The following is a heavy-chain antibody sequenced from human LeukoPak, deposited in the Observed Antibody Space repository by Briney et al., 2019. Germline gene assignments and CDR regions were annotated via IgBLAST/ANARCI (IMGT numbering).Heavy chain of an antibody. D-gene: IGHD3-9*01. J-gene: IGHJ5*02. CDR3: AREGCDILCGGGLRGWFDP. V-gene: IGHV3-30-3*01. Sequence: GGSLRLSCAASGFTFSSYAMHWVRQAPGKGLEWVAVISYDGSNKYYADSVKGRFTISRDNSKNTLYLQMNSLRAEDTAVYSCAREGCDILCGGGLRGWFDPWGQGTLVTVSS. CDR2: ISYDGSNK. CDR1: GFTFSSYA.